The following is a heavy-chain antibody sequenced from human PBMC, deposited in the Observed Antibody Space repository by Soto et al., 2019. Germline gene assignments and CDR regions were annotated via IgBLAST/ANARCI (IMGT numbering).Heavy chain of an antibody. V-gene: IGHV4-39*02. CDR1: CVSIISSDYY. CDR3: GRVLVAATRHTGPDY. CDR2: IDYNGVT. D-gene: IGHD2-15*01. J-gene: IGHJ4*02. Sequence: SETLSLTCSFSCVSIISSDYYWAWIRQPPGKGLEWIGSIDYNGVTYSNPSLKGRVTISKDTSKNKFSLQLTSVTAADTAFYYCGRVLVAATRHTGPDYWGQGTQVTVSS.